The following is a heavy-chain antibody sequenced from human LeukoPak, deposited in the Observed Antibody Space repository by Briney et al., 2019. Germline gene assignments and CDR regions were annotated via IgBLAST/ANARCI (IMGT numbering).Heavy chain of an antibody. Sequence: ASVKVSCKASGYTFTGYYMHWVRQAPGQGLEWMGWINPNSGGTNYAQKFQGRVTMTRDTSISTAYMELSRLRSDDTAVYYCARDSRYNNWNDADYWGQGTLVTVSS. CDR2: INPNSGGT. J-gene: IGHJ4*02. V-gene: IGHV1-2*02. CDR1: GYTFTGYY. D-gene: IGHD1-20*01. CDR3: ARDSRYNNWNDADY.